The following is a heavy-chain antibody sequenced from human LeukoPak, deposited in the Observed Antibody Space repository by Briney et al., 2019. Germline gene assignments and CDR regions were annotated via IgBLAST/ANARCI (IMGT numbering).Heavy chain of an antibody. D-gene: IGHD3-3*01. CDR3: ARVDYDFWSGYYVQAYYYYYMDV. Sequence: GGSLRLSCAASGFTFSSYAMHWVRQAPGKGLEWVAVISYDGSNKYYADSVKGRFTISRDNSKNTLYLQMNSLRAEDTAVYYCARVDYDFWSGYYVQAYYYYYMDVWGKGTTVTVSS. J-gene: IGHJ6*03. CDR2: ISYDGSNK. CDR1: GFTFSSYA. V-gene: IGHV3-30*04.